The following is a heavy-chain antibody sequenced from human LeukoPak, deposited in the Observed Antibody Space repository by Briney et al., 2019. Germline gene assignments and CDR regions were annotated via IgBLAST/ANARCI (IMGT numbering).Heavy chain of an antibody. V-gene: IGHV1-2*02. D-gene: IGHD4-17*01. CDR3: ARDQADYGDYLGY. Sequence: ASVKLSCKASGYTFTGYYMHWVRQAPGQGLEWMGWINPNSGGTNYAQKFQGRVTMTRDTSISTAYMELSRLRSDDTAVYYCARDQADYGDYLGYWGQGTLVTVSS. J-gene: IGHJ4*02. CDR1: GYTFTGYY. CDR2: INPNSGGT.